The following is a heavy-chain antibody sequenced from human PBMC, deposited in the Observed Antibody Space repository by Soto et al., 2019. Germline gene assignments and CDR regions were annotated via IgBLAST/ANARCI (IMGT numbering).Heavy chain of an antibody. CDR2: IWYDGSNK. D-gene: IGHD2-15*01. J-gene: IGHJ4*02. Sequence: QVQLVESGGGVVQPGRSLRLSCAASGFTFSSYGMHWVRQAPGKGLEWVAVIWYDGSNKYYADSVKGRFTISRDNSKNTLYLQMISLRAEDTAVYYCARDRSPRGYCSGGSCSSPSDYWGQGTLVTVSS. CDR3: ARDRSPRGYCSGGSCSSPSDY. CDR1: GFTFSSYG. V-gene: IGHV3-33*01.